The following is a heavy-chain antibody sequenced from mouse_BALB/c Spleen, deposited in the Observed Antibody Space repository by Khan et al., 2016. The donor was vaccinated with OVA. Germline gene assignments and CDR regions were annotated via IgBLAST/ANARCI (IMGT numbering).Heavy chain of an antibody. Sequence: EVQLQESGPGLVKPSQSLSLTCTVTGYSITSDYAWYWIRQFPGNKLEWMGYIRYSGRTSYNPSLKSRISITRDTSKNQFFLQLNSVTTEDTATNYCARSVTITTVVATDFDYWGQGTTLTVSS. CDR1: GYSITSDYA. V-gene: IGHV3-2*02. D-gene: IGHD1-1*01. CDR3: ARSVTITTVVATDFDY. CDR2: IRYSGRT. J-gene: IGHJ2*01.